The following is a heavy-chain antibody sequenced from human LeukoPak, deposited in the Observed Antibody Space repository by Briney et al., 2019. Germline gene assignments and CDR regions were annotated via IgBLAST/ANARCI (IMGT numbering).Heavy chain of an antibody. CDR1: GFTFSSYG. J-gene: IGHJ4*02. CDR2: ISYDRRNK. D-gene: IGHD6-25*01. V-gene: IGHV3-30*18. CDR3: ANSGSISYFDY. Sequence: PGRSLRLSCAASGFTFSSYGMHWVRQAPGKGLEWVAVISYDRRNKYYADSVKGRFTISRDNSKNTLYLQMNSLRAEDTAVYYCANSGSISYFDYWGQGTLVTVSS.